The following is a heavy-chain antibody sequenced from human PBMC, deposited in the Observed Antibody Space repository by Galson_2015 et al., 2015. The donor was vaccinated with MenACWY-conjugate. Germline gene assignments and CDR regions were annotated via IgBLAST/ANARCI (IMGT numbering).Heavy chain of an antibody. V-gene: IGHV5-51*01. CDR3: ARHPPGGRGMDV. CDR1: GYSFSTYW. D-gene: IGHD1-26*01. Sequence: QSGAEVKKPGESLKISCKGSGYSFSTYWIAWVRQLPGKGLEWMGLISPGDSNTRYSPAFHGQVTISADKSISTAYLQLHSLQASDTAMYYCARHPPGGRGMDVWGQGTPVTVSS. CDR2: ISPGDSNT. J-gene: IGHJ6*02.